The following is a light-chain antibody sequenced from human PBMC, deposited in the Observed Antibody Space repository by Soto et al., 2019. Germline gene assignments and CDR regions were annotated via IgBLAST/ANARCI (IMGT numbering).Light chain of an antibody. Sequence: QPVLTQPTSVSGAPGQRVTISCTGSSSNIGADYDVHWYQQLPGTAPKLLIYGNSNRPSGFPDRFSGSKSGTSASLAITGLQAEDEADYYGQSYDSSLSAVGFGGGTKRTV. V-gene: IGLV1-40*01. CDR1: SSNIGADYD. CDR3: QSYDSSLSAVG. CDR2: GNS. J-gene: IGLJ3*02.